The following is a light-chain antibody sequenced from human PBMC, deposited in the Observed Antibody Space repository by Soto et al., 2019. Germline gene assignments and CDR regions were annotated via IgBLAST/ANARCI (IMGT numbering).Light chain of an antibody. J-gene: IGKJ5*01. CDR3: QQYYSYPIT. CDR2: DAS. CDR1: QSIATY. Sequence: DIQMTQSPSTLSASVGDRVTITCRASQSIATYLTWYQQKPGKAPKLLIYDASSLKSGVPSRFSGSGSGTEFTLTISSLQPDDFATYYCQQYYSYPITFGQGTRLEIK. V-gene: IGKV1-5*01.